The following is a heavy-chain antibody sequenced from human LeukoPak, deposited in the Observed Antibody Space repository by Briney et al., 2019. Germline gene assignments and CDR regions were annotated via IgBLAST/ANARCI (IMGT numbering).Heavy chain of an antibody. Sequence: KASETLSLTCAVYGGSFSGYYWSWIRQPPGKGLEWIGEINHGGSTNYNPSLKSRVTISVDTSKNQFSLKLSSVTAADTAVYYCARGRIATYYYDSSGYYQYFQHWGQGTLVTVSS. V-gene: IGHV4-34*01. CDR1: GGSFSGYY. D-gene: IGHD3-22*01. J-gene: IGHJ1*01. CDR3: ARGRIATYYYDSSGYYQYFQH. CDR2: INHGGST.